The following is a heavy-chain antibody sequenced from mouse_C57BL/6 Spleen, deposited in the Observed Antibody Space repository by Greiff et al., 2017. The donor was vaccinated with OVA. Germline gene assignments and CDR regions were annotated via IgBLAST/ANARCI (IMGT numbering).Heavy chain of an antibody. CDR1: GYTFTDYE. V-gene: IGHV1-15*01. CDR2: IDPETGGT. J-gene: IGHJ3*01. CDR3: TGCYGSSYDWFAY. Sequence: VQGVESGAELVRPGASVTLSCKASGYTFTDYEMHWVKQTPVHGLEWIGAIDPETGGTAYNQKFKGKAILTADKSSSTAYMELRSLTSEDSAVYYCTGCYGSSYDWFAYWGQGTLVTVSA. D-gene: IGHD1-1*01.